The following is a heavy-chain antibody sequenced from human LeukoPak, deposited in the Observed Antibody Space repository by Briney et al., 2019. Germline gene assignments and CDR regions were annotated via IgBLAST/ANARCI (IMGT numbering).Heavy chain of an antibody. V-gene: IGHV3-30*02. CDR3: AKDLSYSSSSGPRFDY. D-gene: IGHD6-6*01. Sequence: GGSLRLSCAASGFTFSSYCMHWVRQAPARGLEWVAFIRYYGSNKYYADSVKGRFTISRDNSKNTLYLQMNSLRAEDTAVYYCAKDLSYSSSSGPRFDYWGQGTLVTVSS. CDR1: GFTFSSYC. J-gene: IGHJ4*02. CDR2: IRYYGSNK.